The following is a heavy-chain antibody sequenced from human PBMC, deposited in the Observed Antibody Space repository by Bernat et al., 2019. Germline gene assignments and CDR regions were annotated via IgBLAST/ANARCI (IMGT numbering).Heavy chain of an antibody. CDR2: ISYDGSNK. CDR3: ARDGYYDFWSGYSRFDY. CDR1: GFTFSSYA. J-gene: IGHJ4*02. Sequence: QVQLVESGGGVVQPGRSLRLSCAASGFTFSSYAMHWVRQAPGKGLEWVAVISYDGSNKYYADSVKGRFTISRDNSKNTLYLQTNSLRAEDTAVYYCARDGYYDFWSGYSRFDYWGQGTLVTVSS. D-gene: IGHD3-3*01. V-gene: IGHV3-30-3*01.